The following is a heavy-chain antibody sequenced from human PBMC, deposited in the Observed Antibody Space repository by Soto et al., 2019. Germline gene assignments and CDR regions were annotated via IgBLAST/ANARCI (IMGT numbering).Heavy chain of an antibody. V-gene: IGHV1-2*02. CDR2: INPNSGGT. D-gene: IGHD6-13*01. Sequence: QVQLVQSGAEVKKPGASVKVSCKASGYTFTGYYMHWVRQAPGQGLEWMGWINPNSGGTNYAQKFQGRVTITADESTSTAYMELSSLRSEDTAVYYCGIAAAGYFQHWGQGTLVTVSS. CDR1: GYTFTGYY. J-gene: IGHJ1*01. CDR3: GIAAAGYFQH.